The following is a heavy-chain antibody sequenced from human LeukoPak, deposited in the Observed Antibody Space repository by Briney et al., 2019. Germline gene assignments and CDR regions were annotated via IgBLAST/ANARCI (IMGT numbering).Heavy chain of an antibody. V-gene: IGHV3-30*03. D-gene: IGHD4-17*01. Sequence: GGSLRLSCAASGFTFSTYSMNWVRQAPGKGLEWVAVISYDGSNKYYADSVKGRFTISRDNSKNTLYLQMNSLRAEDTAVYYCARGFYGDYLYYFDYWGQGTLVTVSS. CDR3: ARGFYGDYLYYFDY. J-gene: IGHJ4*02. CDR1: GFTFSTYS. CDR2: ISYDGSNK.